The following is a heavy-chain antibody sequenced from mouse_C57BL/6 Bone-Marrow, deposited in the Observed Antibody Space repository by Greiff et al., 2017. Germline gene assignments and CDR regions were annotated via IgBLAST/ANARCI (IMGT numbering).Heavy chain of an antibody. CDR2: IDPENGDT. Sequence: EVQLVESGAELVRPGASVKLSCTASGFNIKDDYMHWVKQRPEQGLEWIGWIDPENGDTEYASKFQGKATITADTSSNTAYLQLSSLTSEDTAVYYCTFYYDGSSSYWYFDVWGTGTTVTVSS. CDR3: TFYYDGSSSYWYFDV. D-gene: IGHD1-1*01. CDR1: GFNIKDDY. J-gene: IGHJ1*03. V-gene: IGHV14-4*01.